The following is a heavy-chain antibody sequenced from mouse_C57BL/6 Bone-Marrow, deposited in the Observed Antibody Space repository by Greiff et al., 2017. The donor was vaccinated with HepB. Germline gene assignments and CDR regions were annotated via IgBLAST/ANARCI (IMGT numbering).Heavy chain of an antibody. V-gene: IGHV1-72*01. J-gene: IGHJ4*01. CDR3: ARSPFIRRDAMDY. CDR2: IDPNSGGT. Sequence: QVQLKQPGAELVKPGASVKLSCKASGYTFTSYWMHWVKQRPGRGLEWIGRIDPNSGGTKYNEKFKSKATLTVDKPSSTAYMQLSSLTSEDSAVYYCARSPFIRRDAMDYWGQGTSVTVSS. CDR1: GYTFTSYW. D-gene: IGHD1-1*01.